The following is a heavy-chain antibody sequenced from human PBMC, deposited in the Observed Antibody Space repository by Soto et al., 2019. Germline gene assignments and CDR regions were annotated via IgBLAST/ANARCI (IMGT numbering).Heavy chain of an antibody. CDR2: ISDSGIT. J-gene: IGHJ3*01. D-gene: IGHD3-10*01. Sequence: QVQLQESGPGLVKPSETLSLTCVVSGDSIIRSFWGWIRQPPGRGLEWIAYISDSGITFSNPSLKSRLSMSVDTSKNEFSLTLTAMTAADTTIYYCARGAGDFSGHDTFDFWGQGTLVTVSS. CDR1: GDSIIRSF. V-gene: IGHV4-59*01. CDR3: ARGAGDFSGHDTFDF.